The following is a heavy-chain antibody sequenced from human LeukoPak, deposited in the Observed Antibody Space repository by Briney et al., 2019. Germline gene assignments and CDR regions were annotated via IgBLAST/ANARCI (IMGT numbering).Heavy chain of an antibody. D-gene: IGHD2-21*02. CDR1: GGSISSSSYY. J-gene: IGHJ5*02. CDR3: ARPLAYCGGDCYSGNWFDP. CDR2: IYYSGST. Sequence: SETLSLTCTVSGGSISSSSYYWGWIRQPPGKGLEWIGSIYYSGSTYYNPSLKSRVTISVDTSKNQFSLKLSSVTAADTAVCYCARPLAYCGGDCYSGNWFDPWGQGTLVTVSS. V-gene: IGHV4-39*01.